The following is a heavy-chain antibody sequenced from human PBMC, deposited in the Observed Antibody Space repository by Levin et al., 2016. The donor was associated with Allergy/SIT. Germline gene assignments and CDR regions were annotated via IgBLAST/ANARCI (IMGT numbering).Heavy chain of an antibody. D-gene: IGHD4-23*01. CDR2: IIPIFGTA. Sequence: WVRQAPGQGLEWMGGIIPIFGTANYAQKFQGRVTITADESTSTAYMELSSLRSEDTAVYYCARPQRATTVVISTDDAFDIWGQGTMVTVSS. J-gene: IGHJ3*02. V-gene: IGHV1-69*01. CDR3: ARPQRATTVVISTDDAFDI.